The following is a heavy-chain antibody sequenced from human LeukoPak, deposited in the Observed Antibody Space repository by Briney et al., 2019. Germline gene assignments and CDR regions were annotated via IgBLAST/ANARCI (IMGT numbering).Heavy chain of an antibody. D-gene: IGHD3-22*01. CDR3: AKDRYYDSSVTCMDV. Sequence: GGSLRLSCAASGFTFSSYAMSWLRQAPGKGLEWVSAISGSGGSTYYADSVKGRFTISRDNSKNTLYLQMNSLRAEDTAVYYCAKDRYYDSSVTCMDVWGQGTTVTVSS. V-gene: IGHV3-23*01. CDR2: ISGSGGST. J-gene: IGHJ6*02. CDR1: GFTFSSYA.